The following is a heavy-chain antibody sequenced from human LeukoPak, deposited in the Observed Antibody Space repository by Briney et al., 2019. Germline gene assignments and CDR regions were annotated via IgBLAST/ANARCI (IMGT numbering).Heavy chain of an antibody. CDR2: ISSSSSYI. CDR3: ARDLRYSSGWYGVFDAFDI. Sequence: GGSLRLSCAASGFTFSSYSMNWVRQAPGKGLEWVSSISSSSSYIYYADSVKGRFTISRDSARNSLYLQMNSLRAEDTAVYYCARDLRYSSGWYGVFDAFDIWGQGTMVTVSS. D-gene: IGHD6-19*01. CDR1: GFTFSSYS. V-gene: IGHV3-21*01. J-gene: IGHJ3*02.